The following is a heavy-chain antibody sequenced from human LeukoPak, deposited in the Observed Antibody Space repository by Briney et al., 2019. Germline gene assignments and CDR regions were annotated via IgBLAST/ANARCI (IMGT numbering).Heavy chain of an antibody. CDR2: ISGSGGST. CDR1: GFTFSSYA. Sequence: TGGSLRLSCAASGFTFSSYAMSWVRQAPGKGLERVSAISGSGGSTYYADSVKGRFTISRDNSKNTLYLQMNSLRAEDTAVYYCAKTYYYDSSGYSPFDYWGQGTLVTVSS. CDR3: AKTYYYDSSGYSPFDY. V-gene: IGHV3-23*01. J-gene: IGHJ4*02. D-gene: IGHD3-22*01.